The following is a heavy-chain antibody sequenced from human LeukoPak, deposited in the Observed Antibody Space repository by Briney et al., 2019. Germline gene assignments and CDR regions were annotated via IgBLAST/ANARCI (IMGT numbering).Heavy chain of an antibody. CDR3: AKNSGGTCYSHLDY. CDR2: ISGSGGST. CDR1: GFTFSSYG. V-gene: IGHV3-23*01. Sequence: GGSLRLSCAASGFTFSSYGMTWVRQAPGKGLEWVSGISGSGGSTYYEDSVKGRFTISRDNSKNTLYLQMNSLRAEDTAVYYCAKNSGGTCYSHLDYWGQGTLVTVSS. J-gene: IGHJ4*02. D-gene: IGHD2-15*01.